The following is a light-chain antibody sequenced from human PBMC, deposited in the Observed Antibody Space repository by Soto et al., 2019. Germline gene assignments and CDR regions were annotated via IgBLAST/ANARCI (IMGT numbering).Light chain of an antibody. CDR1: SSDVGGYNY. CDR3: SSYTSSSTLYV. V-gene: IGLV2-14*01. Sequence: QSVLTQPPSASGSPGQSLTISCTGTSSDVGGYNYVSWYQQHPGKAPKLMIYEVSNRPSGVSNRFSGSKSGNTASLTISGLQAEDEADYYCSSYTSSSTLYVFGTGTKGTVL. J-gene: IGLJ1*01. CDR2: EVS.